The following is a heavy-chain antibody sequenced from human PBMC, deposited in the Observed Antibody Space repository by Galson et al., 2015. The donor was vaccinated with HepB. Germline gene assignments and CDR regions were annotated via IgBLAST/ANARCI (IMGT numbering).Heavy chain of an antibody. V-gene: IGHV3-30*18. Sequence: SLRLSCAASGFTFSSYGMHWVRQAPGKGLEWVAVISYDGSNKYYADSVKGRFTISRDNSKNTLYLQMNSLRAEDTAVYYCAKEEGPDIVVVPAAPSYMDVWGKGTTVTVSS. D-gene: IGHD2-2*01. CDR3: AKEEGPDIVVVPAAPSYMDV. CDR1: GFTFSSYG. J-gene: IGHJ6*03. CDR2: ISYDGSNK.